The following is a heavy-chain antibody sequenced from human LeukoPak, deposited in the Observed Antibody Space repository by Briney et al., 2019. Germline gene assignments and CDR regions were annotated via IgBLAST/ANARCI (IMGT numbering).Heavy chain of an antibody. D-gene: IGHD3-22*01. CDR2: INPNTGDT. CDR3: ARDHDSSGYYVGY. CDR1: GYPFTGYY. J-gene: IGHJ4*02. V-gene: IGHV1-2*02. Sequence: ASVKVSCKASGYPFTGYYMHWVRQAPGQGLEWMGWINPNTGDTNYAQKFQGRVTMTRDTSISTAYMELSGLRSDDTAVYYCARDHDSSGYYVGYWGQGTLVTVSS.